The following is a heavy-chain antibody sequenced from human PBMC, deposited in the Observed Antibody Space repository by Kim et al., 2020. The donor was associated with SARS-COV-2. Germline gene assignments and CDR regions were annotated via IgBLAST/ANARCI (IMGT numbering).Heavy chain of an antibody. CDR3: ARAGVVARTRYYMDV. CDR2: TRNKAKSYTT. J-gene: IGHJ6*03. Sequence: GGSLRLSCAASGFTISDHYMDWVRQAPGKGLEWVGRTRNKAKSYTTEYAASVKGRCTISRDDSQNSLYLQMNSLKTEDTAVYYCARAGVVARTRYYMDVWGKGTRSPSP. CDR1: GFTISDHY. V-gene: IGHV3-72*01. D-gene: IGHD2-15*01.